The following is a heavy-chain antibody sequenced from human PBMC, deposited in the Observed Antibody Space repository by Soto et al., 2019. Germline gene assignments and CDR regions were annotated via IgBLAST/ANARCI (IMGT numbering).Heavy chain of an antibody. CDR2: IYPGDSDT. D-gene: IGHD2-8*02. Sequence: GGSLKISCKGSGYSFTSYWIGWVRQMPGKGLEWMGIIYPGDSDTRYSPSFQGQVTISADKAISTSYLPWSSLKASDTAMYYCARSGGARGILAFVYWGQGTLVTVSS. CDR1: GYSFTSYW. J-gene: IGHJ4*02. CDR3: ARSGGARGILAFVY. V-gene: IGHV5-51*01.